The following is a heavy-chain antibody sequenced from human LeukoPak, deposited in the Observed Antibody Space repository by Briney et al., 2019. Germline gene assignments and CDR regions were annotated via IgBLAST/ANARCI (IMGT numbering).Heavy chain of an antibody. Sequence: SEALSLTCTVSGGSISSYYWSWVRQPAGKGLEWIGRIYTSGSTNYNPSLKSRVTMSVDTSKNQFSLKLSSVTAADTAVYYCARDGTRYCSSTSCYYYYYMDVWGKGTTVTVSS. CDR3: ARDGTRYCSSTSCYYYYYMDV. J-gene: IGHJ6*03. V-gene: IGHV4-4*07. CDR2: IYTSGST. D-gene: IGHD2-2*01. CDR1: GGSISSYY.